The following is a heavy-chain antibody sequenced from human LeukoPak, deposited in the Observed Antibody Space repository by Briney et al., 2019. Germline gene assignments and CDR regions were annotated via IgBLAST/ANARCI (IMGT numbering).Heavy chain of an antibody. CDR1: GDSISSINW. D-gene: IGHD3-10*01. CDR3: ARSISAMVRGAPYY. Sequence: KASETQSLTCAVSGDSISSINWWSWVRQSPGKGPEWIGEIYHSGTTNYNPPLKNRVAISIDKPKNQFSLRLNSVTAADTAVYYCARSISAMVRGAPYYWGQGTRVTVSS. CDR2: IYHSGTT. V-gene: IGHV4-4*02. J-gene: IGHJ4*02.